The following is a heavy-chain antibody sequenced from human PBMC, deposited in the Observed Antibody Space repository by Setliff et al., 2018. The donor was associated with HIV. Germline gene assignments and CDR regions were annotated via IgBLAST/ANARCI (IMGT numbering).Heavy chain of an antibody. J-gene: IGHJ4*02. CDR1: KYTFTDYY. CDR3: ATGEGLRF. V-gene: IGHV1-69-2*01. Sequence: ASVKVSCKASKYTFTDYYMHWVQQAPGKGLEWMGRVDPEDDKTIYAEKFQGRVTMTTATSSDTAYLYLSSLRSEDTAVYYCATGEGLRFWGQGTLVTVSS. D-gene: IGHD2-15*01. CDR2: VDPEDDKT.